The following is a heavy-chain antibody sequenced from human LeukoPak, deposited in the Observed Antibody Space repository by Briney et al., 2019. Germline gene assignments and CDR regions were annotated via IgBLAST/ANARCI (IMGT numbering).Heavy chain of an antibody. V-gene: IGHV4-34*01. J-gene: IGHJ6*02. CDR3: ARSRWAYYYYGMDV. CDR1: GGSFSGYY. CDR2: INHSGST. Sequence: PSETLSLTCAVYGGSFSGYYWSWIRQPPGKGLEWIGEINHSGSTNYNPSLKSRVTISVDTSKNQFPLKLSSVTAADTAVYHCARSRWAYYYYGMDVWGQGTTVTVSS. D-gene: IGHD3-16*01.